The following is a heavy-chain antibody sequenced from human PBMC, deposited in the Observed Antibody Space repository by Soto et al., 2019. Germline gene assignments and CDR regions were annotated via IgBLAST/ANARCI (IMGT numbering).Heavy chain of an antibody. CDR3: ARDRAEGSSSTPAGGMDV. CDR1: GGSIRTYY. D-gene: IGHD6-6*01. CDR2: IHYSGVT. J-gene: IGHJ6*02. V-gene: IGHV4-59*01. Sequence: KPSETLSLTCSVSGGSIRTYYWNWIRQPPGGGLEWIAYIHYSGVTNYSPSLRGRVSISIDRSNNEFSLKVSSVTAADTAVYYCARDRAEGSSSTPAGGMDVWGPGTTVTVSS.